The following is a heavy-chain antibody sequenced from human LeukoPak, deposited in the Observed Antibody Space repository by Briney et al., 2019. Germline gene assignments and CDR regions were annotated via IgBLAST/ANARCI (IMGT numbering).Heavy chain of an antibody. D-gene: IGHD3-10*01. V-gene: IGHV3-48*01. J-gene: IGHJ4*02. CDR2: ILSSSATI. CDR3: ARVPKQRLLLQWFSDL. Sequence: GGSLRLSCAASGFMFSSYTMNWVRQAPGKGLEWVSYILSSSATIYYADSVEGRFTISRDNAKNSLYLEMNSLRAEDTAVYYCARVPKQRLLLQWFSDLWGQGTPVIVSS. CDR1: GFMFSSYT.